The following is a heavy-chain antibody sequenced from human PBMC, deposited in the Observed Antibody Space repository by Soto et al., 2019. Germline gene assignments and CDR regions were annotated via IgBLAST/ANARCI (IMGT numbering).Heavy chain of an antibody. CDR2: ISAYNGNT. CDR3: ASVVGALGRWFDP. D-gene: IGHD2-15*01. V-gene: IGHV1-18*01. CDR1: GYTFTSYG. Sequence: QVQLVQSGGEVKKPGASVKVSCKASGYTFTSYGISWVRQAPGQGLEWMGRISAYNGNTNYAQKLQGRVTMTTDTSASTAYMELRSRRSDDKAVYYCASVVGALGRWFDPWGQGTLVTVSS. J-gene: IGHJ5*02.